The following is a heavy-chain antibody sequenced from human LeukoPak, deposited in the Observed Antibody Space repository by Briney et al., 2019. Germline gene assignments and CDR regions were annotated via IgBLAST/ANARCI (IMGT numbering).Heavy chain of an antibody. CDR1: GYTLTELS. V-gene: IGHV1-24*01. CDR3: ATSGYNSAWSGYCMDV. CDR2: FDPEDGET. D-gene: IGHD3-3*01. Sequence: ASVKVSCKVSGYTLTELSMHWVRQAPGKGLEWMGGFDPEDGETIYAQKFQGRVTMTEDTSTDTAYMELSSLRSEDTAVYYCATSGYNSAWSGYCMDVWGKGTTVTVSS. J-gene: IGHJ6*04.